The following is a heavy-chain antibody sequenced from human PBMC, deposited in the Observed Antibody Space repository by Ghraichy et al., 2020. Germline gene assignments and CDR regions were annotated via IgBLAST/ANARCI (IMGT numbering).Heavy chain of an antibody. Sequence: SETLSLTCAVYGGSFSGYYWSWIRQPPGKGLEWIGEINHSGSTNYNPSLKSRVTISVDTSKNQFSLKLSSVTAADTAVYYCARHRRSSSSGPHYYYYYGMDVWGQGTTVTVSS. D-gene: IGHD6-6*01. CDR3: ARHRRSSSSGPHYYYYYGMDV. CDR1: GGSFSGYY. V-gene: IGHV4-34*01. J-gene: IGHJ6*02. CDR2: INHSGST.